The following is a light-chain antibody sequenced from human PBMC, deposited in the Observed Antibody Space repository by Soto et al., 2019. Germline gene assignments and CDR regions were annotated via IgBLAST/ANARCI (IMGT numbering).Light chain of an antibody. CDR1: SSNIGAGYD. J-gene: IGLJ1*01. CDR3: QSYDSSLSGYV. Sequence: QSVLTQPPSVSGAPGQRVTISCTGSSSNIGAGYDVHWYQQLPGTVPKLLIYGNSTRPSGVSDRFSGSKSDTSASLAITGLQAEDEADYYCQSYDSSLSGYVFGTGTKLTVL. CDR2: GNS. V-gene: IGLV1-40*01.